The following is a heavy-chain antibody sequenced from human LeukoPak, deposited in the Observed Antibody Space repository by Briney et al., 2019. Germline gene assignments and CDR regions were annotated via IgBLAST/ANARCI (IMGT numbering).Heavy chain of an antibody. CDR1: GFTFSSYA. J-gene: IGHJ4*02. Sequence: GGSLRLSCAASGFTFSSYAMSWVRQAPGKGLEWVSTFSGTSSTSYADAAKGRFTISRDNPKNTLYLQMNSLRAEDTAIYYCAKDVADDYWGQGTLVTVSS. CDR2: FSGTSST. V-gene: IGHV3-23*01. D-gene: IGHD2-21*01. CDR3: AKDVADDY.